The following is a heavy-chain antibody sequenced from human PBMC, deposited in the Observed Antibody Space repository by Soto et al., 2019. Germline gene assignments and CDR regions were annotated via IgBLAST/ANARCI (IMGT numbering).Heavy chain of an antibody. D-gene: IGHD2-15*01. Sequence: ASVKVSCKASGYTFTSYDINWVRQATGQGPEWMGWMNPDSGHTGYVQKFQGRVTMTRNTAISTAYMEPSSLRSEDTAVYYCTRSGGGSNVNFDYLGQGTLVTVSS. CDR2: MNPDSGHT. CDR1: GYTFTSYD. J-gene: IGHJ4*02. V-gene: IGHV1-8*01. CDR3: TRSGGGSNVNFDY.